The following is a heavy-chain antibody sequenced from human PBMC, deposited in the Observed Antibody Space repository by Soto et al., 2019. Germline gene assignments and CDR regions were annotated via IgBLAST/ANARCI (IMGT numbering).Heavy chain of an antibody. CDR1: GGTFSSYA. J-gene: IGHJ5*02. V-gene: IGHV1-69*01. D-gene: IGHD2-2*01. CDR2: IIPIFGTA. CDR3: ARVGGLIVVVPAAISWFDP. Sequence: QVQLVQSGAEMKKPGSSVKVSCKASGGTFSSYAISWVRQAPGQGLEWMGGIIPIFGTANYAQKFQGRVTITADESTNTAYMELSSLRSEYTAVYYCARVGGLIVVVPAAISWFDPWCQGTLVTVSS.